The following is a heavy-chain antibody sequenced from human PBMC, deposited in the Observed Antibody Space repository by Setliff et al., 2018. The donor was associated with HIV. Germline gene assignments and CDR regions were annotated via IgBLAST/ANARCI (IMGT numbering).Heavy chain of an antibody. J-gene: IGHJ4*02. CDR2: ISGSSSTI. CDR3: ARDREYYGDYVSYFDY. Sequence: GGSLRLSCAASGFTFSSHSMNWVRQAPGKGLEWITYISGSSSTIYYADSVKGRFTISRDNAKNSLYLQMNSLRAEDTAVYYCARDREYYGDYVSYFDYWGQGTLVTVSS. CDR1: GFTFSSHS. D-gene: IGHD4-17*01. V-gene: IGHV3-48*01.